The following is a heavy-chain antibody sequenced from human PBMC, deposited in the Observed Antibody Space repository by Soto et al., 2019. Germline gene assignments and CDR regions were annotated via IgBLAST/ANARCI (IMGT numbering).Heavy chain of an antibody. CDR3: ARPDVFIAAREHYYYGMDV. V-gene: IGHV1-69*13. D-gene: IGHD6-6*01. J-gene: IGHJ6*02. CDR1: GGTFSSYA. Sequence: SVKVSCQASGGTFSSYAISWVRQAPGQGLEWMGGVIPIFGTANYAQKFQGRVTITADESTSTAYMELSSLRSEDTAVYYCARPDVFIAAREHYYYGMDVWGQGTTATAS. CDR2: VIPIFGTA.